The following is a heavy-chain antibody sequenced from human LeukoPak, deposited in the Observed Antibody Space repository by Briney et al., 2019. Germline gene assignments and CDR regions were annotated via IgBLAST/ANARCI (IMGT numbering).Heavy chain of an antibody. Sequence: GGSLRLSCAASGFTFSDAWMTWVRQAPGKGLEWVGRIKSKTDGGTIDYAAPVKGRFTISRDDSKNTLYLQMNSLKTEDTAVYYCTTECAYYYDSSGYDPYYFDYWGQGTLVTVSS. J-gene: IGHJ4*02. V-gene: IGHV3-15*01. CDR2: IKSKTDGGTI. CDR3: TTECAYYYDSSGYDPYYFDY. CDR1: GFTFSDAW. D-gene: IGHD3-22*01.